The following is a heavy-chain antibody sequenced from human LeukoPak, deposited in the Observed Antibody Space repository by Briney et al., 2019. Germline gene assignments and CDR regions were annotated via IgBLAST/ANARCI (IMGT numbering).Heavy chain of an antibody. CDR3: ARRIVVKNWFDP. D-gene: IGHD2-21*01. V-gene: IGHV4-30-2*01. Sequence: SQTLSLTCAVSGGSISSGGYSWSWIRQPPGKGLEWIGYIYHSGSTYYNPSLKSRVTISVDRSKNQFSLKLSSVTAADTAAYYCARRIVVKNWFDPWGQGTLVTVSS. CDR1: GGSISSGGYS. CDR2: IYHSGST. J-gene: IGHJ5*02.